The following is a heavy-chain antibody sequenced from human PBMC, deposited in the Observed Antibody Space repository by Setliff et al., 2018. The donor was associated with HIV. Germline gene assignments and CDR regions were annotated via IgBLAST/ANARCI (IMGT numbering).Heavy chain of an antibody. CDR3: ARNYGADSNYFDY. CDR1: GYTFTGYY. D-gene: IGHD4-17*01. J-gene: IGHJ4*02. CDR2: INPNSGVT. Sequence: GASVKVSCKASGYTFTGYYLHWVRQAPGQGLEWMGRINPNSGVTIYAPRYQGRVTMTRDTSISTAYMELGGLRSDDTAVYYCARNYGADSNYFDYWGQGTLVTVSS. V-gene: IGHV1-2*06.